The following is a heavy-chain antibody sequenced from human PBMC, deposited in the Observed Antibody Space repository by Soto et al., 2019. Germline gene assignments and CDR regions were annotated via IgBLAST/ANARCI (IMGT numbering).Heavy chain of an antibody. V-gene: IGHV1-18*01. CDR2: ISAYNGNT. CDR1: GYTFTSYG. CDR3: ASVSYQSLGTVTHVYAFDI. D-gene: IGHD4-17*01. Sequence: ASVKVSCKASGYTFTSYGISWVRQAPGQGLEWMGWISAYNGNTNYAQKLQGRVTMTTDTSTSTAYMELRSLRSDDTAVYYCASVSYQSLGTVTHVYAFDIRGRGTMVTVSS. J-gene: IGHJ3*02.